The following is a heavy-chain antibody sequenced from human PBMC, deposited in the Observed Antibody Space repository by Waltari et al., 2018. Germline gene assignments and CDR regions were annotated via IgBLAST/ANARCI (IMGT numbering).Heavy chain of an antibody. V-gene: IGHV4-4*07. CDR2: FYSGGST. D-gene: IGHD6-19*01. J-gene: IGHJ5*02. CDR1: GDSLDNYY. CDR3: AKSASRYSSGWRT. Sequence: QVHLQESGPGLVKPSETLSLTCSVSGDSLDNYYWSWIRQPAGKGLEWIGRFYSGGSTNYNPSLKSRVTMSVDTSNNQFSLRLSSVTAADTAVYYCAKSASRYSSGWRTWGQGTLVTVSS.